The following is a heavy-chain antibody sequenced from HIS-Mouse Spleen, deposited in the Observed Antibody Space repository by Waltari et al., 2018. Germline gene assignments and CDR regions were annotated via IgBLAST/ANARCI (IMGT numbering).Heavy chain of an antibody. CDR3: AREGDL. CDR2: ISYDGSNK. V-gene: IGHV3-30-3*01. Sequence: QVQLVESGGGVVQPGRSLILSCPAAGFTCSSYAMHGVRQAPGKGLEGVAVISYDGSNKYYADSVKGRFTISRDNSKNTLYLQMNSLRAEDTAVYYCAREGDLWGQGTLVTVSS. D-gene: IGHD3-10*01. CDR1: GFTCSSYA. J-gene: IGHJ4*02.